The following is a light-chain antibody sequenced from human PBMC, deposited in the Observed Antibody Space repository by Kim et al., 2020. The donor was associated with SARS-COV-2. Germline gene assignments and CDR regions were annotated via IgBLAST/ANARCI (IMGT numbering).Light chain of an antibody. V-gene: IGLV2-18*02. Sequence: PGETVSLSCHGTSGDGVSYNRVSWYQQPPGTAPNLMIYEVSNRPSGVPDRFSGSKSGNTASLTISGRQAEDEADYYCSSYTSSSTVFGGGTKLTVL. CDR1: SGDGVSYNR. CDR2: EVS. CDR3: SSYTSSSTV. J-gene: IGLJ2*01.